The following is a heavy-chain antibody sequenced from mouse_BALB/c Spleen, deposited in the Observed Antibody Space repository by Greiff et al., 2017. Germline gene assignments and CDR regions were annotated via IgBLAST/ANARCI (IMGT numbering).Heavy chain of an antibody. CDR1: GYTFTDYW. D-gene: IGHD1-1*02. CDR3: ARSDYASYFDY. V-gene: IGHV1-69*01. J-gene: IGHJ2*01. Sequence: QVQLQQPGAELVMPGASVKMSCKASGYTFTDYWMHWVKQRPGQGLEWIGAIDTSDSYTSYNQKFKGKATLTVDESSSTAYMQLSSLTSEDSAVYYCARSDYASYFDYWGQGTTLTVSS. CDR2: IDTSDSYT.